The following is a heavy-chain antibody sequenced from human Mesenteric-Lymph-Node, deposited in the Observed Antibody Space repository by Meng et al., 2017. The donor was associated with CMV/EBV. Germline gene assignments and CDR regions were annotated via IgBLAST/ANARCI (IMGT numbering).Heavy chain of an antibody. CDR2: ISAYNGNT. Sequence: ASVKVSCKASGYTFTSYGISWVRQAPGQGLEWMGWISAYNGNTNYAQKLQGRVTMTTDTSTSTAYVELRSLRSDDTAVYYCARGVCSSTSCYALDYWGQGTLVTVSS. CDR3: ARGVCSSTSCYALDY. CDR1: GYTFTSYG. V-gene: IGHV1-18*01. J-gene: IGHJ4*02. D-gene: IGHD2-2*01.